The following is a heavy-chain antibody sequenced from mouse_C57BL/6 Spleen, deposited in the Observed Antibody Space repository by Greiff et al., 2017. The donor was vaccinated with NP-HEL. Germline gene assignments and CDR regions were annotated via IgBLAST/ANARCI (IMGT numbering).Heavy chain of an antibody. CDR2: INPSSGYT. D-gene: IGHD2-3*01. CDR3: ARLDDGDYGYAMDY. J-gene: IGHJ4*01. Sequence: QVQLKESGAELARPGASVKMSCKASGYTFTSYTMHWVKQRPGQGLEWIGYINPSSGYTKYNQKFKDKATLTADKSSSTAYMQLSSLTSEDSAVYYCARLDDGDYGYAMDYWGQGTSVTVSS. CDR1: GYTFTSYT. V-gene: IGHV1-4*01.